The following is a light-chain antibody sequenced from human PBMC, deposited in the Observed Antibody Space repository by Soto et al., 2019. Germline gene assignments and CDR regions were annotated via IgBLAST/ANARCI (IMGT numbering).Light chain of an antibody. J-gene: IGLJ1*01. CDR2: EVV. V-gene: IGLV2-8*01. CDR3: KSYAGSNTYV. Sequence: QSVLTQAPSASGSPGQSVTISWTGTRDDIGAYEFVSWYQHHPGKAPKLIIYEVVQRPSGVPDRFSGSKSGNTASLTVSGLQAADEADYYCKSYAGSNTYVFGTWPKANVL. CDR1: RDDIGAYEF.